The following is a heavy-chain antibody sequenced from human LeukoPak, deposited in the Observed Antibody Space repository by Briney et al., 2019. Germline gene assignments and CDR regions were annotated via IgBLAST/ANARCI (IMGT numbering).Heavy chain of an antibody. CDR1: GYTFTSYG. CDR3: ARDIYDSSGYYYSDDAFDI. D-gene: IGHD3-22*01. CDR2: ISAYNGNT. J-gene: IGHJ3*02. Sequence: GASVKVSCKASGYTFTSYGISWVRQAPGQGLEWMGWISAYNGNTNYAQKLQGRVTMTTDTSTSTAYMELRSLRSDDTAVYYCARDIYDSSGYYYSDDAFDIWGQGTVVTVSS. V-gene: IGHV1-18*01.